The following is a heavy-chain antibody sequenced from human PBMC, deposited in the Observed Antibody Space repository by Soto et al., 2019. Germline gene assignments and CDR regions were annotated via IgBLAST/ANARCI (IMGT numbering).Heavy chain of an antibody. J-gene: IGHJ4*02. CDR1: GYTFTVYY. V-gene: IGHV1-2*02. CDR2: INANSGGT. CDR3: AKEATSGRSPLDF. D-gene: IGHD6-19*01. Sequence: ASVKVSCKASGYTFTVYYMHCVLQSPGQGLEWMGWINANSGGTKYAQKFQGRVTMTRDTSITTAYMELSRLTSDDTAVYYCAKEATSGRSPLDFWGQGTLVTVSS.